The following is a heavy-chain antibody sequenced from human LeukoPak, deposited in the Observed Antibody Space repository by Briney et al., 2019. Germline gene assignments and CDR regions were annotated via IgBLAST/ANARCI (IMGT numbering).Heavy chain of an antibody. J-gene: IGHJ4*02. Sequence: SVKVSCKASGGTFSSYAISWARQAPGQGLEWMGRIIPIFGTANYAQKFQGRVTITTDESTSTAYMELSSLRSEDTAVYYCASTLYYYDSSGYSLWGQGTLVTVSS. CDR3: ASTLYYYDSSGYSL. CDR1: GGTFSSYA. CDR2: IIPIFGTA. V-gene: IGHV1-69*05. D-gene: IGHD3-22*01.